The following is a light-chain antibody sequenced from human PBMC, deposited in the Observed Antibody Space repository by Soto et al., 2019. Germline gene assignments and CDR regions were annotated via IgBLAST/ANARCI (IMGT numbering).Light chain of an antibody. J-gene: IGKJ1*01. Sequence: DTVLTQSPGTLSLSQGERATLSCRASQTLRGRYLAWYQQKPGQAPRLLIYGASTRATGIPDRFSGSGSGTDFTLTISRLEPEDFAVYYCQQYDTSPRTFGQGTKVDIK. CDR1: QTLRGRY. V-gene: IGKV3-20*01. CDR2: GAS. CDR3: QQYDTSPRT.